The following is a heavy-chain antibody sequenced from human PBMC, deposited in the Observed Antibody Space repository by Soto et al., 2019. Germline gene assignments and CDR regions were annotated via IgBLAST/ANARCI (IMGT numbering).Heavy chain of an antibody. V-gene: IGHV4-34*01. J-gene: IGHJ5*02. Sequence: QVQLQQWGAGLLKPSETLSLTCAVYGGSFSGYYWSWIRQPPGKGLEWIGEINHSGSTNYNPSLKSRITISVDTSKGQFTRRLSSVTAADTAVYYCARVAYSGAVNWFDPWGQGTPVTVAS. CDR2: INHSGST. D-gene: IGHD3-10*01. CDR3: ARVAYSGAVNWFDP. CDR1: GGSFSGYY.